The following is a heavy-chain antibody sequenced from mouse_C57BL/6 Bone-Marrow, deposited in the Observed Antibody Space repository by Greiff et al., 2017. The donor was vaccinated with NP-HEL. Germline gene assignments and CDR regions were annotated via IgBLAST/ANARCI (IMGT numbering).Heavy chain of an antibody. Sequence: VQLQQSGTVLARPGASVKMSCKTSGYTFTSYWMHWVKQRPGQGLEWIGAIYPGNSDTSYNQKFKGKAKLTAVTSASTAYMELSSLTNEDSAVYYCTVIYYGYLYAMDYWGQGTSVTVSS. CDR2: IYPGNSDT. V-gene: IGHV1-5*01. D-gene: IGHD2-2*01. CDR1: GYTFTSYW. CDR3: TVIYYGYLYAMDY. J-gene: IGHJ4*01.